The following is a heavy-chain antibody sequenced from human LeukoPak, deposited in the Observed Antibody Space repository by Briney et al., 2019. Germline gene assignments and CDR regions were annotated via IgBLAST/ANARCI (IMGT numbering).Heavy chain of an antibody. J-gene: IGHJ4*02. CDR2: IIPIFGIA. D-gene: IGHD4-17*01. CDR3: ARDLFSGDYRFDY. V-gene: IGHV1-69*04. Sequence: ASVKVSCKASGGTFSSYAISWVRQAPGQGLEWMGRIIPIFGIANYAQKFQGRVTITADKSTSTAYMELSSLRSEDTAVYYCARDLFSGDYRFDYWGQGTLVTVSS. CDR1: GGTFSSYA.